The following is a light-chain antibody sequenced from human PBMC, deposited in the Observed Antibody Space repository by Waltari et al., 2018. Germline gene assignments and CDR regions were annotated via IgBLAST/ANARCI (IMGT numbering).Light chain of an antibody. V-gene: IGLV2-14*01. CDR3: SSYTSSSILV. CDR2: DVS. Sequence: QSALTQPASVSGSPGQSITISCTGTSSDVVGYNYLPWYQQHPGKAPKLMIYDVSKRPSGVSNRFSGSKSGNTASLTISGLQAEDEADYYCSSYTSSSILVFGGGTKLTVL. CDR1: SSDVVGYNY. J-gene: IGLJ2*01.